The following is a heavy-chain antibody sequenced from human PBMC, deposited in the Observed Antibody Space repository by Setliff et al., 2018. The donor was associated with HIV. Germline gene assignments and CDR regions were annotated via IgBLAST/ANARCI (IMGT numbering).Heavy chain of an antibody. J-gene: IGHJ4*02. CDR2: IYSDGNT. CDR3: ARHEAECCDNKCYAGLRGA. D-gene: IGHD2-15*01. V-gene: IGHV3-66*02. CDR1: GFTVSSSY. Sequence: SGGSLRLSCAGSGFTVSSSYMTWVRQAPGKGLEWVSVIYSDGNTSYADSVKGRFSISRDNSKNTLSLQMNSLRSEDTALYYCARHEAECCDNKCYAGLRGAWGQGTLVTVSS.